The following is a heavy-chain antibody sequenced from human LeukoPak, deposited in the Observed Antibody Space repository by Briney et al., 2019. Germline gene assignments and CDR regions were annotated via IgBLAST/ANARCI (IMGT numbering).Heavy chain of an antibody. D-gene: IGHD6-19*01. V-gene: IGHV3-23*01. Sequence: PGGSLRLSGAASGFSFSSYAMNWVRQAPGKGLDWVSAITGSGATYYADSVRGRFTISRDNSKNTPYLQMNSLRAEDTALYYCAKDRYSSGIRVYAFDIWGQGTMVTVSS. CDR2: ITGSGAT. CDR3: AKDRYSSGIRVYAFDI. CDR1: GFSFSSYA. J-gene: IGHJ3*02.